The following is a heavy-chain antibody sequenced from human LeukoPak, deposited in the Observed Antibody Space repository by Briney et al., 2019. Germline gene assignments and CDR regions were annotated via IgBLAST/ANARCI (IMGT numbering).Heavy chain of an antibody. Sequence: GRSLRLSCAASGFXFSKYAMHWVRQAPGKGLEWVTLISDDGRSNYADSVEGRFTISRDNSKNTLYLQMSSLRAEDTAVYYCASTSGYDFWDMGYWGQGTLVTVSS. CDR1: GFXFSKYA. J-gene: IGHJ4*02. V-gene: IGHV3-30*04. CDR2: ISDDGRS. CDR3: ASTSGYDFWDMGY. D-gene: IGHD5-12*01.